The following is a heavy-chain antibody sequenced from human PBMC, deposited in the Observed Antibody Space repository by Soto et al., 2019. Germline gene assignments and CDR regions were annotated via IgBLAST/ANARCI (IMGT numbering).Heavy chain of an antibody. V-gene: IGHV3-7*01. CDR2: INQDGSEK. CDR1: QISFSSYW. CDR3: ATDLNWRNY. Sequence: EEQLVESGGGLVQPGGSLKLSCVASQISFSSYWMTWVRQAPGKGLECVANINQDGSEKYYEDSVKARFTISRDNTKNSLYLHMTSLRAEDTAVYDCATDLNWRNYWGNGTLVAVSA. J-gene: IGHJ4*01. D-gene: IGHD1-20*01.